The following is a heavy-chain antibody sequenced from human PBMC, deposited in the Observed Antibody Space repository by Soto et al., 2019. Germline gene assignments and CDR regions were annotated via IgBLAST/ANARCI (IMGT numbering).Heavy chain of an antibody. Sequence: EVQLLESWGGLVQPGGSLRLSCAASGFIFSNYAMNWVRQAPGKGLEWGSAVGGNGLDTYYADSVKGRFTISRDNSKNTLYLQMNSLRAEDTAVYYCAGRTGSPFDYWGQGTLVNVSS. CDR2: VGGNGLDT. D-gene: IGHD3-9*01. CDR1: GFIFSNYA. V-gene: IGHV3-23*01. CDR3: AGRTGSPFDY. J-gene: IGHJ4*02.